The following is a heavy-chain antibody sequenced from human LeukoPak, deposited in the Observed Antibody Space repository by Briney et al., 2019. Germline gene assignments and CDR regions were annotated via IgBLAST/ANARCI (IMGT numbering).Heavy chain of an antibody. D-gene: IGHD1-26*01. CDR1: GFTFSSYS. J-gene: IGHJ4*02. CDR3: ARGFRGSYYYFDY. V-gene: IGHV3-21*01. CDR2: ISSSSSYI. Sequence: GGSLRLSCAASGFTFSSYSMNWVRQAPGEGLEWVSSISSSSSYIYYADSVKGRFTISRDNAKNSLYLQMNSLRAEDTAVYYCARGFRGSYYYFDYWGQGTLVTVSS.